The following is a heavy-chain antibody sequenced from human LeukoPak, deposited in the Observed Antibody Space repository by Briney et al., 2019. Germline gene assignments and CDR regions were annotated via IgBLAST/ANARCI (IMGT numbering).Heavy chain of an antibody. CDR3: ARDHSYGGKELAY. J-gene: IGHJ4*02. Sequence: GASVTVSCTASGYTFSSYGMSWVRQAPGQGLEGMAWISAYNGNTNYAQKFQDRVTMTTDTSTSTAYMELRSLRSDNTAVYYCARDHSYGGKELAYWGQGTLVTVSS. CDR2: ISAYNGNT. CDR1: GYTFSSYG. D-gene: IGHD4-23*01. V-gene: IGHV1-18*01.